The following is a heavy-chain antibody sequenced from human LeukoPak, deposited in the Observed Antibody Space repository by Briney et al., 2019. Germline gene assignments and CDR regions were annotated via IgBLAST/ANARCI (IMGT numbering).Heavy chain of an antibody. CDR1: GFTFSSYW. D-gene: IGHD2-15*01. CDR2: IKQDGSEK. Sequence: GGSLRLSCAASGFTFSSYWMGWVRQAPGKGLEWVANIKQDGSEKYYVDSVKGRFTISRDNAKNSLYLQMNSLRAEDAAVYYCARPPSAYYYYMDVWGKGTTVTVSS. J-gene: IGHJ6*03. V-gene: IGHV3-7*01. CDR3: ARPPSAYYYYMDV.